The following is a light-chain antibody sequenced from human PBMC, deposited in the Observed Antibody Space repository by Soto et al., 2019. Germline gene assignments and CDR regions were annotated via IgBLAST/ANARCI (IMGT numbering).Light chain of an antibody. CDR3: QQSYNVPFT. CDR2: VAS. V-gene: IGKV1-39*01. CDR1: QTISNY. Sequence: DIQMTQSPACLAASLGDRITISCRASQTISNYLNWYHQKPGEAPKILIYVASTLQTGVPSSVSGSGSGTEFTLSISSLQPEDFGTYYCQQSYNVPFTFGPGTKVDVK. J-gene: IGKJ3*01.